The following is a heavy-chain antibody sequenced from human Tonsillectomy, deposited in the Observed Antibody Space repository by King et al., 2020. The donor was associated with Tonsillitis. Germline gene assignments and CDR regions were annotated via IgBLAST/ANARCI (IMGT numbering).Heavy chain of an antibody. J-gene: IGHJ6*02. CDR1: GYTFTSYG. CDR2: ISAYNGNT. Sequence: VQLVESGAEVKKPGASVKVSCKASGYTFTSYGISWVRQAPGQGLEWMGWISAYNGNTNYAQKLQGRVTMTTDTSTSTAYMELRSLRSDDTAVYYCARDLNSSSWYNSHYYYYYGMDVWGQGTTVTVSS. D-gene: IGHD6-13*01. CDR3: ARDLNSSSWYNSHYYYYYGMDV. V-gene: IGHV1-18*04.